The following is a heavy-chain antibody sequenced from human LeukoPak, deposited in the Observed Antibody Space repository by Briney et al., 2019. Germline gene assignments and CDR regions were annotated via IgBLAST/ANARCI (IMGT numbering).Heavy chain of an antibody. V-gene: IGHV4-39*01. CDR3: ARPPLYYDFWSGPESAEYFQH. Sequence: SETLSLTCTVSGGSISSSSYYWGWIRQPPGKGLEWIGRIYYSGSTYYNPSLKSRVTISADTSKNQFSLKLSSVTAADTAVYYCARPPLYYDFWSGPESAEYFQHWGQGTLVTVSS. CDR2: IYYSGST. J-gene: IGHJ1*01. CDR1: GGSISSSSYY. D-gene: IGHD3-3*01.